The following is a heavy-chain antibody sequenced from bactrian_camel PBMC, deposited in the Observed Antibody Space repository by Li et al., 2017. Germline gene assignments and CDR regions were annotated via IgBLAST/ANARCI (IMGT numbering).Heavy chain of an antibody. CDR2: IGPARGT. CDR3: AADSRWRIAQGLGVNEYGY. Sequence: HVQLVESGGGTVETGGSLTLSCTTSNLPFDTLAAGWFRRAAPDKEREGVAAIGPARGTTYADSVKGRFTISRDSAKNTLYLQMNSLKPEDTAMYYCAADSRWRIAQGLGVNEYGYWGQGTQVTVS. D-gene: IGHD3*01. J-gene: IGHJ4*01. CDR1: NLPFDTLA. V-gene: IGHV3S55*01.